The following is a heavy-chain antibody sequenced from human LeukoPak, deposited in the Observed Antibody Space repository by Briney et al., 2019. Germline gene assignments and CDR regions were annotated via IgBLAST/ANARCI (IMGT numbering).Heavy chain of an antibody. D-gene: IGHD5-12*01. CDR2: ISHSGST. J-gene: IGHJ4*02. CDR1: GGSFSGYY. V-gene: IGHV4-34*01. CDR3: ATSGYDNHQIDY. Sequence: PSETLSLTCAVYGGSFSGYYWSWIRQPPGKGLEWIGEISHSGSTNYNPSLKSRVTISVDTSKNQFSLKLSSVTAADTAVYYCATSGYDNHQIDYWGQGTLVTVSS.